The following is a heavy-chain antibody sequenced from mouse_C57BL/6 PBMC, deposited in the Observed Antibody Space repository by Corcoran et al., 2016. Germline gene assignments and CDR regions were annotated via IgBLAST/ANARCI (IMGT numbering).Heavy chain of an antibody. CDR3: ARGDYGSSYWYFDV. V-gene: IGHV1-66*01. CDR1: GYSFTSYY. J-gene: IGHJ1*03. CDR2: IYPGSGNT. Sequence: QVQLQQSGPELVKPGASVKISCKASGYSFTSYYIHWVKQRPGQGLEWIGWIYPGSGNTKYNEKFKGKATLTADTSSSTAYMQLSSLTAEDSAVYYCARGDYGSSYWYFDVWGTGITVTVSS. D-gene: IGHD1-1*01.